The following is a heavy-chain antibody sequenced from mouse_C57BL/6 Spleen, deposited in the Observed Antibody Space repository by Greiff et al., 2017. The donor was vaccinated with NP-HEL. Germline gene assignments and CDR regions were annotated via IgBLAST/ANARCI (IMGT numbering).Heavy chain of an antibody. Sequence: VQLQQSGAELVRPGASVKLSCTASGFNIKDYYMHWVKQRPEQGLEWIGRIDPEDGDTEYAPKFQGKATMTADTPSNTAYLQLSSLTSEDTAVYYCTTRTTVVATYWYFDVWGTGTTVTVSS. CDR1: GFNIKDYY. J-gene: IGHJ1*03. D-gene: IGHD1-1*01. CDR2: IDPEDGDT. V-gene: IGHV14-1*01. CDR3: TTRTTVVATYWYFDV.